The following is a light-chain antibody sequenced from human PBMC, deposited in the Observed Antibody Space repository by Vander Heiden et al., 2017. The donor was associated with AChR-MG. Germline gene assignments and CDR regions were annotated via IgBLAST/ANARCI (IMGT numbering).Light chain of an antibody. CDR3: QSYDISNNQGV. CDR1: GGSIASNY. V-gene: IGLV6-57*02. CDR2: EDN. J-gene: IGLJ3*02. Sequence: NFMLTQPHSVSESPGKTVMISCTGTGGSIASNYVQWYQQRPGSAPTTVIYEDNQRPSGVPDRFSGSIDSSSNSASLTISGLKTEDEADYYCQSYDISNNQGVFGGGTKLTVL.